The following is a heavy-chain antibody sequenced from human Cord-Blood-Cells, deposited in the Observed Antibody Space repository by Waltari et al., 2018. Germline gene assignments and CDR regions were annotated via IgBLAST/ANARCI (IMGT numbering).Heavy chain of an antibody. J-gene: IGHJ6*02. CDR2: INHSGST. Sequence: GYYWSWIRQPPGKGLEWIGEINHSGSTNYNPSLKSRVTISVDTSKNQFSLKLSSVTAADTAVYYCAGIRQNDYGDYVDYYYGMDVWGQGTTVTVSS. V-gene: IGHV4-34*01. D-gene: IGHD4-17*01. CDR3: AGIRQNDYGDYVDYYYGMDV. CDR1: GYY.